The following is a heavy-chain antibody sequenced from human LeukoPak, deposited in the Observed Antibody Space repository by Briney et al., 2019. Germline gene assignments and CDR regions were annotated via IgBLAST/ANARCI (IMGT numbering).Heavy chain of an antibody. CDR3: AKEARQWLASGQDYFDY. V-gene: IGHV1-8*01. D-gene: IGHD6-19*01. CDR2: MNPNSGNT. CDR1: GYTFTSYD. Sequence: ASVKVSCKASGYTFTSYDINWVRQATGQGLEWMGWMNPNSGNTGYAQKFQGRVTMTRNTSISTAYMELSSLRSEDTAVYYCAKEARQWLASGQDYFDYWGQGSLVTVSS. J-gene: IGHJ4*02.